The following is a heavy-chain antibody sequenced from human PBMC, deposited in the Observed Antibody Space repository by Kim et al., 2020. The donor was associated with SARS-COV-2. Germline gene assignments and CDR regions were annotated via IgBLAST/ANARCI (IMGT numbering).Heavy chain of an antibody. Sequence: AESEKGRFTNSRNNAENSLYLQMSSLRAEDTALYYCAKLVYGDYECYFDCWGQGTLVTVSS. D-gene: IGHD4-17*01. V-gene: IGHV3-9*01. J-gene: IGHJ4*02. CDR3: AKLVYGDYECYFDC.